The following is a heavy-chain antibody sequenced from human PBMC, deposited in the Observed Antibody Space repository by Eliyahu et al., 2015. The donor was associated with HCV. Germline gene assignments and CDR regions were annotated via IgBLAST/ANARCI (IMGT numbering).Heavy chain of an antibody. Sequence: EVQLLESGGGLVQPGGSLRLSXAASGFTFSSYAMSWVRQAPGKGLEWVSVIYSGGSSTYYADSVKGRFTISRDNSKNTLYLQMNSLRAEDTAVYYCAKDQPLLLWGQGTLVTVSS. CDR1: GFTFSSYA. D-gene: IGHD2-15*01. CDR3: AKDQPLLL. V-gene: IGHV3-23*03. J-gene: IGHJ4*02. CDR2: IYSGGSST.